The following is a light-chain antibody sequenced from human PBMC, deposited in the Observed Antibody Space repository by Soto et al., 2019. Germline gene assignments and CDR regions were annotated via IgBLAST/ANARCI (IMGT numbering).Light chain of an antibody. J-gene: IGLJ3*02. V-gene: IGLV2-23*01. Sequence: QSALTQPASVSGSPGQSITISCTGTSSDVGSYNLVSCYQQHPAKAPILMIYDGSRRPSGVSNRSSGSKSSNTASLTISGLQAEDEADYYCCSYAGSRTLVFGGGTKLTVL. CDR3: CSYAGSRTLV. CDR1: SSDVGSYNL. CDR2: DGS.